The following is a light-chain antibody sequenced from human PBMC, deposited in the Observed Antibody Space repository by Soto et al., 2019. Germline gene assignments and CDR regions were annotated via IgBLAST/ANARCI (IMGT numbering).Light chain of an antibody. CDR2: GAS. CDR3: QQYNKFPALT. V-gene: IGKV3-15*01. J-gene: IGKJ4*01. Sequence: EIVMTQSPATLSVSPGERATLSCRASQSVSSNLAWYQQKPGQAPRLLIYGASTRATGIPARFSGSGSGTEFTLTIGSLQSEDFAVYYCQQYNKFPALTFGGGMKVEIK. CDR1: QSVSSN.